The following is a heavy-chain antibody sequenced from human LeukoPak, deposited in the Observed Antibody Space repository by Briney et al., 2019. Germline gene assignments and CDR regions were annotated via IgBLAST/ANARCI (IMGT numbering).Heavy chain of an antibody. CDR2: IYHSGST. D-gene: IGHD1-26*01. CDR3: ARLGGSYYHRRVSYYFDY. CDR1: GYSISSGYY. Sequence: SETLSLTCTVSGYSISSGYYWGWIRQPPGKGLEWIGSIYHSGSTYYNPSLKSRVTISVDTSKNQFSLKLSSVTAADTAAYYCARLGGSYYHRRVSYYFDYWGQGTLVTVSS. J-gene: IGHJ4*02. V-gene: IGHV4-38-2*02.